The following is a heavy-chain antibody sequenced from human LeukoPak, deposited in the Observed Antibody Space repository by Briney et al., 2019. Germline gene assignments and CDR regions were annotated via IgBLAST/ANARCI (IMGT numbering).Heavy chain of an antibody. D-gene: IGHD6-19*01. CDR2: IYYSGST. CDR3: ARDDSGSYYFDS. J-gene: IGHJ4*02. V-gene: IGHV4-59*01. Sequence: SETLSLTCTLSGVAISAYYWSWIRQPPGPGLEWFAYIYYSGSTNYNPSLKSRVTISLDTSKNQFSLKLTSVTAADTAVYYCARDDSGSYYFDSWGQGTLVTVSS. CDR1: GVAISAYY.